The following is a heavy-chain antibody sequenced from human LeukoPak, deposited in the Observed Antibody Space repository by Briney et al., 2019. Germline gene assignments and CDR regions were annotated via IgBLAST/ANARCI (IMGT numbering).Heavy chain of an antibody. CDR1: GFTFSSYS. CDR2: ISSSSSYI. CDR3: ARGLNRYSSGWYSVNYYYGMDV. V-gene: IGHV3-21*01. J-gene: IGHJ6*02. D-gene: IGHD6-19*01. Sequence: GGSLRLSCAASGFTFSSYSMNWVRQAPGKGLEWVSSISSSSSYIYYADSVKGRFTISRDNAKNSLYLQMNSLRAEDTAVYYCARGLNRYSSGWYSVNYYYGMDVWGQGTTVTVSS.